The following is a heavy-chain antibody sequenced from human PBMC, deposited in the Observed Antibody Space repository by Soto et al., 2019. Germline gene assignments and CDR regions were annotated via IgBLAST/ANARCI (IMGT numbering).Heavy chain of an antibody. D-gene: IGHD1-1*01. CDR1: GGTFNTYT. Sequence: QVQLVQSGAEVKQPGSSVKVSCKASGGTFNTYTISWVRQAPGQGLEWMGRIIPILDIANYAQKFQGRVTITADKSPSTADMELSSLRSEDTAVYYCARDRGTTGTKGRCMDVWGQGTTVTVSS. J-gene: IGHJ6*02. CDR2: IIPILDIA. V-gene: IGHV1-69*08. CDR3: ARDRGTTGTKGRCMDV.